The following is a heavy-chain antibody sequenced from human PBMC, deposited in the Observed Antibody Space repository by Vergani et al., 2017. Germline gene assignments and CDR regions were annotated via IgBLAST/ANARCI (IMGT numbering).Heavy chain of an antibody. V-gene: IGHV4-39*01. CDR3: AGHLRQLARNDVFDI. CDR1: GMSISNNNYY. CDR2: IYDSRNN. Sequence: QLQLQESGPRLVKPSETLSLTCSLSGMSISNNNYYWGWLRQPPGKGLVWIGSIYDSRNNNYGPSLKSRVSISVDTSKNQFSLNLTSVTAADTAVYYCAGHLRQLARNDVFDIWGHGTLVTVSS. J-gene: IGHJ3*02. D-gene: IGHD6-6*01.